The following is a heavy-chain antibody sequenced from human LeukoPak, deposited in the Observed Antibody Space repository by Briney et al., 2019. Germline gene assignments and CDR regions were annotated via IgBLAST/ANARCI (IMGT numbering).Heavy chain of an antibody. CDR1: GSSFTSYW. Sequence: GESLQISCKGSGSSFTSYWIGWVRQMPGKGLEWMGIIYPGDSNTQYTPSFQDQVTISVDKSITTAYLQWSRLKASDTAMYYCATYSYTGGYYAFDIWGQGTMVTVSS. D-gene: IGHD3-22*01. CDR2: IYPGDSNT. V-gene: IGHV5-51*01. CDR3: ATYSYTGGYYAFDI. J-gene: IGHJ3*02.